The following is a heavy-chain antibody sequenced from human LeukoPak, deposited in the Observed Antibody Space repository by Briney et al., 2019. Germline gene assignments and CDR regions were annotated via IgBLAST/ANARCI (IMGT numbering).Heavy chain of an antibody. D-gene: IGHD3-3*01. J-gene: IGHJ4*02. CDR3: ARAGRTIFGVIILDY. Sequence: SSETLSLTCTVSGGSINNYYWTWIRQPPGKGLEWIGYISYSGSTNYNPSLKSRVTISLDTSKNQFSLKLTSVTAADTAVYYCARAGRTIFGVIILDYWGQGTLVTVSS. CDR1: GGSINNYY. CDR2: ISYSGST. V-gene: IGHV4-59*01.